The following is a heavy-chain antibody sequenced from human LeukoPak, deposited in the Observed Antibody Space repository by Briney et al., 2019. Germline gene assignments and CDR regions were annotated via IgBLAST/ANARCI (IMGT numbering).Heavy chain of an antibody. V-gene: IGHV4-59*01. CDR3: ARDKGQYGSGTRGFTWFDP. D-gene: IGHD3-10*01. CDR1: GDSISYFY. CDR2: IYYSGST. J-gene: IGHJ5*02. Sequence: SETLSLTCSVSGDSISYFYWSWIRQPPGKGLEWIGYIYYSGSTNYNPSLKSRVTISVDTSKNQFSLKLSSVTAADTAVYYCARDKGQYGSGTRGFTWFDPWGQGTLVTVSS.